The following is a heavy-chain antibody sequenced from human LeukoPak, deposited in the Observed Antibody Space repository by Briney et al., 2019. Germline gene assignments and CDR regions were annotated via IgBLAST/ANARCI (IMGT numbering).Heavy chain of an antibody. D-gene: IGHD6-13*01. CDR3: ARRSSRAADFDY. CDR1: GGSFSGYY. J-gene: IGHJ4*02. CDR2: INHSGST. Sequence: SETLSLTCAVYGGSFSGYYWSWIRQPPGKGLEWIGEINHSGSTNYNPSLKSRVTISVDTSKNQFSLKLSSVTAADTAVYYCARRSSRAADFDYWGQGTLVTVSS. V-gene: IGHV4-34*01.